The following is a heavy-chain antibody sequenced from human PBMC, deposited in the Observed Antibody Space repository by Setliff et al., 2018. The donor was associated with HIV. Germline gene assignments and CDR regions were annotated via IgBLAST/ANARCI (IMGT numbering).Heavy chain of an antibody. D-gene: IGHD1-26*01. Sequence: SSETLSLTCAVSGYSISRGYYWGWIRQTPGKGLAWIGNIYSSGTNYYNPSLKSRVTISIDTSKNQFSLRLSSVTAADTAVYYCARQGEVGAPFDYWGQGTLVTVSS. J-gene: IGHJ4*02. CDR3: ARQGEVGAPFDY. CDR1: GYSISRGYY. V-gene: IGHV4-38-2*01. CDR2: IYSSGTN.